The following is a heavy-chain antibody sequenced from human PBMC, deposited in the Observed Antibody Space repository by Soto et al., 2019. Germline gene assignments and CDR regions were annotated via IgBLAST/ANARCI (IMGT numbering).Heavy chain of an antibody. CDR2: ISDDGSTA. V-gene: IGHV3-74*01. J-gene: IGHJ4*02. CDR3: ARGPRVSSTGPGAH. D-gene: IGHD1-1*01. Sequence: GGSLRLSCAVSGFTFSAYWMHWVRQVPGKGLTWVSRISDDGSTATYADSVKGRFVISRDNAKNSLYLEMNTLRVDDSGLYYCARGPRVSSTGPGAHSGRGTLVSVSS. CDR1: GFTFSAYW.